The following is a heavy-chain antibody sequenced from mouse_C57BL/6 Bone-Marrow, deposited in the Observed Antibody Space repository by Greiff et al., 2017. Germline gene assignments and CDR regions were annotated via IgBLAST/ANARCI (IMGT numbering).Heavy chain of an antibody. Sequence: VQLQQSGAELVKPGASVKLSCKASGYTFTSYWMHWVKQRPGQGLEWIGMIHPNSGSTNYNEKFKSKATLTVDKSSSTAYMQLSSLTSEDSAVYYCAREGAYSITWFAYWGQGTLVTVSA. V-gene: IGHV1-64*01. D-gene: IGHD2-5*01. CDR3: AREGAYSITWFAY. CDR2: IHPNSGST. J-gene: IGHJ3*01. CDR1: GYTFTSYW.